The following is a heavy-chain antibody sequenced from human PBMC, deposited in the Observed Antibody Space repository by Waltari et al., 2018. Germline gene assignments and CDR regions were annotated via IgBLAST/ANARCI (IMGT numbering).Heavy chain of an antibody. Sequence: EVQLVESGGGLVQPGGALRLAWAAPGSPFRRSPMFLACQAPGRGRAWISYITGDSATPVYADSVKGRFTISRDNAKYSLFLQMSSLRDEDTAVYYCARSHVWSGDPGGDFWGQGTLVTVAS. CDR2: ITGDSATP. J-gene: IGHJ4*02. D-gene: IGHD3-3*02. V-gene: IGHV3-48*02. CDR3: ARSHVWSGDPGGDF. CDR1: GSPFRRSP.